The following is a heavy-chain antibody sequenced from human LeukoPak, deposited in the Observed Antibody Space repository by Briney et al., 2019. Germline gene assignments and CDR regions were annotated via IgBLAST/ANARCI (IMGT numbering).Heavy chain of an antibody. V-gene: IGHV1-46*01. CDR2: INPSGGST. D-gene: IGHD5-24*01. Sequence: ASVKVSCKASGYTFTSYYMHWVRQAPGQGLEWMGIINPSGGSTSYAQKFQGRVTMTRDTSISTAYMELSRLRSDDTAVYYCAIERMATDAFDIWGQGTMVTVSS. CDR1: GYTFTSYY. J-gene: IGHJ3*02. CDR3: AIERMATDAFDI.